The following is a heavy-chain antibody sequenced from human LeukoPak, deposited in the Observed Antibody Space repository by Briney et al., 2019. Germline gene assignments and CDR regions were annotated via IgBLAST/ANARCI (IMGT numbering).Heavy chain of an antibody. J-gene: IGHJ4*02. D-gene: IGHD3-16*01. CDR1: GYTFTSYG. CDR2: ISAYNGNT. V-gene: IGHV1-18*01. Sequence: EASVKVSCKASGYTFTSYGISWVRQAPGQGLEWMGWISAYNGNTNYAQKLQGRVTMTTDTSTSTAYMELRSLRSDDTAVYYCARETRQGSYYDYVWGSYSPYYFDYWGQGTLVTVSS. CDR3: ARETRQGSYYDYVWGSYSPYYFDY.